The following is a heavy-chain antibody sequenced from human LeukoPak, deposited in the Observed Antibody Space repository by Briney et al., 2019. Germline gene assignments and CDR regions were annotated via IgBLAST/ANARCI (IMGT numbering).Heavy chain of an antibody. CDR3: ARASRDQIADINWFDP. Sequence: ASVKVSCKASGYTFTSYDINWVRQATGQGLEWMGWMNPNSGNTGYAQKFQGRVTMTRNTSISTAYMELSSLRSEDTAVYYCARASRDQIADINWFDPWGQGTLVTVSS. CDR2: MNPNSGNT. V-gene: IGHV1-8*01. J-gene: IGHJ5*02. CDR1: GYTFTSYD. D-gene: IGHD2/OR15-2a*01.